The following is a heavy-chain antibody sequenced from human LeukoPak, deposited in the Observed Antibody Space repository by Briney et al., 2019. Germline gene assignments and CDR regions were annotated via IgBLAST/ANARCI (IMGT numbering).Heavy chain of an antibody. CDR3: AKVGRSNKPGG. J-gene: IGHJ4*02. CDR1: GGSFSGYY. Sequence: LSLTCAVYGGSFSGYYWSWVRQAPGKGLEWVSYISSAGTTIHYADSVKGRFTISRDNAKNSVYLQMNSLRAEDTAVYYCAKVGRSNKPGGWGQGTLVTVSS. D-gene: IGHD1/OR15-1a*01. V-gene: IGHV3-11*04. CDR2: ISSAGTTI.